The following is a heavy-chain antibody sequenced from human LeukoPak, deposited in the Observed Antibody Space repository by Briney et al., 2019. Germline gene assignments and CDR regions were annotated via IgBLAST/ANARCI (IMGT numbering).Heavy chain of an antibody. CDR3: ARGPNAFDI. J-gene: IGHJ3*02. CDR1: GGSFSGYY. V-gene: IGHV4-34*01. CDR2: INHSGST. Sequence: PSVTLSLTCAVYGGSFSGYYWSWIRQPPGKGLEWIGEINHSGSTNYNPSLKSRVTISVDTSKNQFSLKLSSVTAADTAVYYCARGPNAFDIWGQGTMVTVSS.